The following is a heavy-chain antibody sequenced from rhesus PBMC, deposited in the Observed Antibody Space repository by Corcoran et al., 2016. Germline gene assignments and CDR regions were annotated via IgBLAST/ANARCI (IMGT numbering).Heavy chain of an antibody. CDR2: IYGASVSH. D-gene: IGHD3-28*01. V-gene: IGHV4-143*01. CDR1: GGSISGYYL. J-gene: IGHJ2*01. CDR3: ARAPTFCYDSGYPPVGYFDL. Sequence: QVQLQESGPGVVKPSETLSLTCAVSGGSISGYYLWSWIRQPPGKGLEWIGYIYGASVSHSSHPSLKSRVIISIDPSKNQFSLKLSSVTAADTAVYYCARAPTFCYDSGYPPVGYFDLWGPGTPITISS.